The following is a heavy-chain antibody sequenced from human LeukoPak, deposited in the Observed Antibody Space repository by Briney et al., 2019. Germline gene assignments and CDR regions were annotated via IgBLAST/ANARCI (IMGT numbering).Heavy chain of an antibody. Sequence: SETLSLTCGVYGGSFSGYYWSWIRQPPEKGLEWIGEINHSGSTNYNPSLKSRVTISVDTSKNQLSLKLSSVTAADTAVYYCAGGRASYFYYYYMDVWGKGTTVTVSS. V-gene: IGHV4-34*01. CDR3: AGGRASYFYYYYMDV. CDR2: INHSGST. J-gene: IGHJ6*03. CDR1: GGSFSGYY.